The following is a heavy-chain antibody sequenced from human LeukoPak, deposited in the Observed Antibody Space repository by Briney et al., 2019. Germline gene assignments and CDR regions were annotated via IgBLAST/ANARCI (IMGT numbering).Heavy chain of an antibody. Sequence: KAGGSLRLSCAASGFIFSSYSMNWVRQAPGKGLEWVSSISSSSSYIYYADSVKGRFTISRDNSKNTLYLLLNSLRAEDTAVYYCARVLGPITIFGVSYYYYGMDVWGQGTTVTVSS. D-gene: IGHD3-3*01. V-gene: IGHV3-21*01. CDR3: ARVLGPITIFGVSYYYYGMDV. CDR2: ISSSSSYI. CDR1: GFIFSSYS. J-gene: IGHJ6*02.